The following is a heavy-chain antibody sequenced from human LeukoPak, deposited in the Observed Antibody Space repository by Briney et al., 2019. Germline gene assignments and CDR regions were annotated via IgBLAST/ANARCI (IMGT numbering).Heavy chain of an antibody. CDR3: ARNIAVAGLSADYYYGMDV. V-gene: IGHV4-4*07. Sequence: SETLSLTCTVSGGSISSYYWSWIRQPAGKGLEWIGRIYTSGSTNYNPSLKSRVTISVDTSKNQFSLKLSSVTAADTAVYYCARNIAVAGLSADYYYGMDVWGQGTTVTVSS. CDR2: IYTSGST. CDR1: GGSISSYY. D-gene: IGHD6-19*01. J-gene: IGHJ6*02.